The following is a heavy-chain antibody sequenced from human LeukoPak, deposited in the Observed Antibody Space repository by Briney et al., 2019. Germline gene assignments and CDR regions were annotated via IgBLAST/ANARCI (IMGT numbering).Heavy chain of an antibody. Sequence: GGSLRLSCAASGFTFSSYAMSWVRQAPGKGLEWVSGISGSGGSTYYADSVKGRFTVSRDNSKNTLYLQMNSLRADDTAVYYCANKRGYSYGYGAHWGQGTLVTVSS. CDR3: ANKRGYSYGYGAH. D-gene: IGHD5-18*01. CDR1: GFTFSSYA. V-gene: IGHV3-23*01. CDR2: ISGSGGST. J-gene: IGHJ4*02.